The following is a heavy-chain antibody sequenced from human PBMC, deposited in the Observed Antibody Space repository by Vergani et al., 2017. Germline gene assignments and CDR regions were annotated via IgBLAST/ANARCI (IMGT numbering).Heavy chain of an antibody. D-gene: IGHD6-13*01. CDR1: GFTSSYYG. Sequence: QVHLVESGGGVVQPGRSLRLSCVVSGFTSSYYGMHWVRQAPGKGLEWVAVISYDGTQKYYADSVKGRFTISRDNSKSTLYLQMNSVRTEDTAVYYCATKSCCAPGCQIGYFREWGQGTLVTVTS. CDR2: ISYDGTQK. J-gene: IGHJ1*01. V-gene: IGHV3-30*03. CDR3: ATKSCCAPGCQIGYFRE.